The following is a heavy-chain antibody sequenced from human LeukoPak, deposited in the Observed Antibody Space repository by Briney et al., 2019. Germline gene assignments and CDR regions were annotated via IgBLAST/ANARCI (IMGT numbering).Heavy chain of an antibody. CDR1: GFTFSSYW. V-gene: IGHV3-7*01. J-gene: IGHJ4*02. Sequence: GGSLRLSCAASGFTFSSYWMSWVRQAPGKGPEWVANIKQDGSEKYYVDSVKGRFTISRDNAKNSLYLQMNSLRAEDTAVYYCARVSSGWYWVYFDYWGQGTLVTVSS. CDR3: ARVSSGWYWVYFDY. D-gene: IGHD6-19*01. CDR2: IKQDGSEK.